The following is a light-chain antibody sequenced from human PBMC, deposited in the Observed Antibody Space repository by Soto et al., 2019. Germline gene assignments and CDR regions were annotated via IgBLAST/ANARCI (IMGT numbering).Light chain of an antibody. Sequence: EIVMTQSPATLSVSPGERATLSCRASQSVSSKLAWYQQKPGQAPRLLIYGSSTRATGIPARLSGRGSGTQFTLTISSLQSEDFAVYYCQQYNKWYTFGQGTKLEIK. CDR1: QSVSSK. J-gene: IGKJ2*01. V-gene: IGKV3-15*01. CDR3: QQYNKWYT. CDR2: GSS.